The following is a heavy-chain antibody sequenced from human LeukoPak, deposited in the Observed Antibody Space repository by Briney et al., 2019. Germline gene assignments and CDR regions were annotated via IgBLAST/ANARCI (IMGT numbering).Heavy chain of an antibody. CDR2: IVVGSGNT. Sequence: SVKVSCKASGFTFTRSTMQWVRQARGQRLEWIGWIVVGSGNTNYAQKFQERVTITRDMSTSTAYMELSSLRSEDTAVYYCPASDYSSTWHFDYWGQGTLVTVSS. D-gene: IGHD6-13*01. CDR1: GFTFTRST. V-gene: IGHV1-58*02. CDR3: PASDYSSTWHFDY. J-gene: IGHJ4*02.